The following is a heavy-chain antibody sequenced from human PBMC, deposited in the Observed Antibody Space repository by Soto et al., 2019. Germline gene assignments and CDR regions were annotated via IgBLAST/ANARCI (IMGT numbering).Heavy chain of an antibody. CDR2: MYNTGST. CDR3: AISTPGFYYYYGMDV. D-gene: IGHD2-2*01. CDR1: GGSISGYY. J-gene: IGHJ6*02. Sequence: SETLSLTCTVSGGSISGYYWSWIRQPPGKGLEWIGYMYNTGSTVYNPSFKSRVTISVDTSKSQFSLKLSSVTAADTAVYYCAISTPGFYYYYGMDVWGQGTTVTVSS. V-gene: IGHV4-59*08.